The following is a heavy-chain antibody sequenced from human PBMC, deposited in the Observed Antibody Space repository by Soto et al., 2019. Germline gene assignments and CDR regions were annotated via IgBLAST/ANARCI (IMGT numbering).Heavy chain of an antibody. CDR1: GFTFSSYA. CDR3: ESSGITMVPGPIDY. V-gene: IGHV3-23*01. D-gene: IGHD3-10*01. Sequence: PGGSLRLSCAASGFTFSSYAMSWVRQAPGKGLEWVSAISGSGGSTYYADSVKGRFTISRDNSKNTLYLQMNSLRAEDTAVYYCESSGITMVPGPIDYWGQGTLVTVSS. J-gene: IGHJ4*02. CDR2: ISGSGGST.